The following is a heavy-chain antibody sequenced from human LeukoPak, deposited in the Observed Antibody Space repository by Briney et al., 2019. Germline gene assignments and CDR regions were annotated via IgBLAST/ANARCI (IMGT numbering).Heavy chain of an antibody. CDR2: MNPNSGNT. CDR3: ARGPYYDFWSGYYKGDYFDY. CDR1: GYTFTAYY. D-gene: IGHD3-3*01. V-gene: IGHV1-8*03. J-gene: IGHJ4*02. Sequence: ASVKVPCKASGYTFTAYYMYWVRQATGQGLEWMGWMNPNSGNTGYAQKFQGRVTITRNTSISTAYMELSSLRSEDTAVYYCARGPYYDFWSGYYKGDYFDYWGQGTLVTVSS.